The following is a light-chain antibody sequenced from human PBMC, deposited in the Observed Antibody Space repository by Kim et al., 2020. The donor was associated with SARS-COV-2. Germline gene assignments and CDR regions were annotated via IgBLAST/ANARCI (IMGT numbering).Light chain of an antibody. V-gene: IGLV6-57*02. J-gene: IGLJ3*02. CDR3: QSYDSSIWV. Sequence: KTVTISCTGSSCSIASNYVQWYQQRPGSAPTTVIYEDNQRPSGVPGRFSGSIDSSSNSASLTISGLKAEDEADYYCQSYDSSIWVFGGGTKLTVL. CDR1: SCSIASNY. CDR2: EDN.